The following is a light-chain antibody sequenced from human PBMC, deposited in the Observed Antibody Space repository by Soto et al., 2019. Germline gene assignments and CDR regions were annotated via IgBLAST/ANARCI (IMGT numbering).Light chain of an antibody. CDR3: QQYNGYYT. J-gene: IGKJ2*01. CDR2: DAS. V-gene: IGKV1-5*01. CDR1: QSISSW. Sequence: DIQKTQSPSALSASVGDRVTITCRASQSISSWLAWYQQKPGKAPKLLIYDASSLESGVPSRFSGSGSGTEFTLTISSLQPDDFATYYCQQYNGYYTFGQGTKLEIK.